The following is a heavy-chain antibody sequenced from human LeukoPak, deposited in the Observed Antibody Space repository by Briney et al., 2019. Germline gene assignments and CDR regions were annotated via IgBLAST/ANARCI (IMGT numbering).Heavy chain of an antibody. CDR3: ARDPSVGGFSGSELDF. V-gene: IGHV3-64*01. J-gene: IGHJ4*02. CDR1: GFTFCQYF. D-gene: IGHD3-22*01. CDR2: ISYNGEQT. Sequence: GGSLRLSCAGSGFTFCQYFMHWVRQAPGKGLEYLSVISYNGEQTYYSKSVTGRFTISRDNSKNMLYLQMGSLRPEDTAVYFCARDPSVGGFSGSELDFWGQGTLVTVSS.